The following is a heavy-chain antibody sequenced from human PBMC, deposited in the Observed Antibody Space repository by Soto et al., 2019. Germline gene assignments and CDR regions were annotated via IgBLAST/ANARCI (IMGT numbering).Heavy chain of an antibody. D-gene: IGHD3-10*01. CDR1: GYTFTNYG. CDR2: MNVYNGNT. Sequence: QVQLVQSGGEVKKPGASVKVSCKASGYTFTNYGISWVRQAPGQGLEWMGWMNVYNGNTKYAQKVQGRVTMTTDTSTSTVYMELRSLRSDDTAVYYCARGVGSGSYYNQYNWFDPWGQGTLVTVSS. J-gene: IGHJ5*02. CDR3: ARGVGSGSYYNQYNWFDP. V-gene: IGHV1-18*01.